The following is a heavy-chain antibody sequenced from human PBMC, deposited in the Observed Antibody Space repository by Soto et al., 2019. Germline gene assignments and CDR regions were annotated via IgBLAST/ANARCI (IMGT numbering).Heavy chain of an antibody. V-gene: IGHV4-39*02. CDR3: AREGPPIRAHNPPEYFQH. CDR2: MYYSGTT. J-gene: IGHJ1*01. Sequence: SETLSLTCTVSGGSISSSDFYWGWLRQPPGKGLDFIGSMYYSGTTYYNPSLKSRVTLFLDTSKNQFSLNLNSVTAADTAVYYCAREGPPIRAHNPPEYFQHWGQGTPVTVSS. CDR1: GGSISSSDFY.